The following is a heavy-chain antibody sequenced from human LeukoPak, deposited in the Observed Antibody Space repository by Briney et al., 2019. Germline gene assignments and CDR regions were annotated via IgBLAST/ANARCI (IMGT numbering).Heavy chain of an antibody. J-gene: IGHJ4*02. Sequence: SETLSLTFAVSTYSISSGYDWGGIRQPPGKGLEWIGCIYYIGPTYYNSSLKSRVTISVDTSKNQFSLKLTSVSAADTALYYGASTPLTTPARGPFDYWGQGTVVTVSS. CDR3: ASTPLTTPARGPFDY. D-gene: IGHD4-11*01. CDR1: TYSISSGYD. V-gene: IGHV4-38-2*01. CDR2: IYYIGPT.